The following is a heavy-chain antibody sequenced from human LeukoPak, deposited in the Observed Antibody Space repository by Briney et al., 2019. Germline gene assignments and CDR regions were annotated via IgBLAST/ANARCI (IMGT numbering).Heavy chain of an antibody. D-gene: IGHD3-16*01. CDR1: GGSISSSSYY. V-gene: IGHV4-39*01. CDR3: ARPGNWGPIDY. CDR2: IYYSGST. J-gene: IGHJ4*02. Sequence: SSETLSLTCTVSGGSISSSSYYWGWIRQPPRKGLEWIGGIYYSGSTYYNPSLKSRVTISVDTSKNQFSLKLSSVTAADTAVYYCARPGNWGPIDYWGQGTLVTVSS.